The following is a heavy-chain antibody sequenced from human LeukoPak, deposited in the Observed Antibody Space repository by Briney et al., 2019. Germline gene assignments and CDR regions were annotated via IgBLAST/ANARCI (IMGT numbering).Heavy chain of an antibody. CDR3: ARRYYDNTGYYYLDY. V-gene: IGHV4-39*02. J-gene: IGHJ4*02. CDR1: GGAVTGSTYY. D-gene: IGHD3-22*01. Sequence: KASETLSLTCNVSGGAVTGSTYYCAWRRQPPGKRLEWSVSMYYSGSTFYPPSLKGRVAISEDTSKHHFSPELTSVAAADTATYCCARRYYDNTGYYYLDYWGQGTLVTVSS. CDR2: MYYSGST.